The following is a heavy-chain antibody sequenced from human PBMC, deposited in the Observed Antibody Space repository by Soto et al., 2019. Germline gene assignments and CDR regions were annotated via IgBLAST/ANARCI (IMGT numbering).Heavy chain of an antibody. CDR1: GGSISSGGYY. J-gene: IGHJ4*02. CDR3: ERGYDSSGPDDY. CDR2: IYYSGST. V-gene: IGHV4-31*03. Sequence: ASETLSLTCTVSGGSISSGGYYWSWIRQHPGKGLEWIGYIYYSGSTYYNPSLKSRVTISVYTSKNQFSLKLSSVTAADTAVYYCERGYDSSGPDDYWGQGTLVTVSS. D-gene: IGHD3-22*01.